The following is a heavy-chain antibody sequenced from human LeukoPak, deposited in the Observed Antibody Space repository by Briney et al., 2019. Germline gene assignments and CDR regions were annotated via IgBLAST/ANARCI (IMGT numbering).Heavy chain of an antibody. Sequence: GSLRLSCAASGFTVSSNYMSWVRQAPGKGLEWVSVIYSGGSTYYADSVKGRFTISSDNSKNTLYLQMNSLRAEDTAVYYCARDLYYYGMDVWGKGTTVTVSS. CDR3: ARDLYYYGMDV. V-gene: IGHV3-53*01. J-gene: IGHJ6*04. CDR1: GFTVSSNY. CDR2: IYSGGST.